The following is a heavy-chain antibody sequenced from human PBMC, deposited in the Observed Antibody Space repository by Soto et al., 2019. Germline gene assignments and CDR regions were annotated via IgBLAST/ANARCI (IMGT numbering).Heavy chain of an antibody. Sequence: PSQTLSLTCAISGDSVSSNRAAWNWIRQSPPRGLEWLGRKYYRSKWYSDYAESVKSRITINPDTSKNQFSLQLNSVTPEDTAVYYCARDLRGYSGSYSYYYYGMDVWGQGTTVTVSS. CDR3: ARDLRGYSGSYSYYYYGMDV. D-gene: IGHD1-26*01. CDR1: GDSVSSNRAA. J-gene: IGHJ6*02. V-gene: IGHV6-1*01. CDR2: KYYRSKWYS.